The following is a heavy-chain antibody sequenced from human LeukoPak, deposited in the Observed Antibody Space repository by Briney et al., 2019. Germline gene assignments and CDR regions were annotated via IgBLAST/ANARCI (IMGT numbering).Heavy chain of an antibody. CDR1: GFTFSSYA. V-gene: IGHV3-23*01. J-gene: IGHJ5*02. D-gene: IGHD3-3*01. CDR3: AKGVTGYDFWSGYPASWFDP. Sequence: AGGPLRLSCAASGFTFSSYAMSWVRQAPGKGLEWVSAISGSGGSTYYADSVKGRFTISRDNSKNTLYLQMNSLRAEDTAVYYCAKGVTGYDFWSGYPASWFDPWGQGTLVTVSS. CDR2: ISGSGGST.